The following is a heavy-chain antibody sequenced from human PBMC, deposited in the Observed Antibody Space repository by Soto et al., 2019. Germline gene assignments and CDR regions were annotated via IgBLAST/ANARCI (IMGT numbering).Heavy chain of an antibody. V-gene: IGHV1-69*13. CDR3: ARDHYDILTCTTSFGPGSGWFDP. D-gene: IGHD3-9*01. J-gene: IGHJ5*02. CDR1: GGTFSSYA. Sequence: ASVKVSCKASGGTFSSYAISWVRQAPGQGLEWMGGIIPIFGTANYAQKFQGRVTITADESTSTAYMELSSLRSEDTAVYYCARDHYDILTCTTSFGPGSGWFDPWGQGTLVTVSS. CDR2: IIPIFGTA.